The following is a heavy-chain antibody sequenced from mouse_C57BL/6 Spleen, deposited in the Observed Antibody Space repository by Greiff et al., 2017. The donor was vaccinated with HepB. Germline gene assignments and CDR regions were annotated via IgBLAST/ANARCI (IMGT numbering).Heavy chain of an antibody. Sequence: QVQLKQPGAELVKPGASVKLSCKASGYTFTSYWMQWVKQRPGQGLEWIGEIDPSDSYTNYNQKFKGKATLTVDTSSSTAYMQLSSLTSEDSAVYYCASLDSSGYGFAYWGQGTLVTVSA. CDR1: GYTFTSYW. D-gene: IGHD3-2*02. CDR2: IDPSDSYT. CDR3: ASLDSSGYGFAY. V-gene: IGHV1-50*01. J-gene: IGHJ3*01.